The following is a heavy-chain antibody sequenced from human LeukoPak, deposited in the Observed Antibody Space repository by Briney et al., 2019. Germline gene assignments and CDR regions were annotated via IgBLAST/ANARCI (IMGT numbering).Heavy chain of an antibody. CDR2: ISYDGNTI. D-gene: IGHD5-12*01. Sequence: GRSLRLSCAASEFTFSNYAVHWVRQAPDKGLQWVAVISYDGNTIYYADSVKGRFTISRDTSKNTLYLQMNSLRAEDTAVYYCARDQYGGYSFDYWGQGTLVTVSS. CDR1: EFTFSNYA. V-gene: IGHV3-30-3*01. CDR3: ARDQYGGYSFDY. J-gene: IGHJ4*02.